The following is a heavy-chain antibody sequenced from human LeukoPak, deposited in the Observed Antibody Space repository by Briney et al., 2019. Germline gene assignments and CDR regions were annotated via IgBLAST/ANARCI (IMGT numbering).Heavy chain of an antibody. D-gene: IGHD3-22*01. Sequence: SETLSLTCAVYGGSFSGYYWSWIRQHPGKGLEWIGYIYYSGSTYYNPSLKSRVTISVDTSKNQFSLKLSSVTAADTAVYYCARGDYYDSSGYIHPWGQGTLVTVSS. CDR2: IYYSGST. J-gene: IGHJ5*02. V-gene: IGHV4-34*01. CDR3: ARGDYYDSSGYIHP. CDR1: GGSFSGYY.